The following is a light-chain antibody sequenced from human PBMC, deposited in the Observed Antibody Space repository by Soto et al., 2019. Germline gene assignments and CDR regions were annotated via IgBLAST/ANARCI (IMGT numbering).Light chain of an antibody. V-gene: IGLV2-18*02. CDR1: SSDVGRYDR. Sequence: QSALTQPPSVSGSPGQSVTICCAGTSSDVGRYDRVSWYQQPPGTAPKLIIYEVNNRPSGVPDRFSGSKSGNTASLTISGLQAEDEADYHCSSFTSSDTRVFGGGTKLTVL. CDR3: SSFTSSDTRV. J-gene: IGLJ3*02. CDR2: EVN.